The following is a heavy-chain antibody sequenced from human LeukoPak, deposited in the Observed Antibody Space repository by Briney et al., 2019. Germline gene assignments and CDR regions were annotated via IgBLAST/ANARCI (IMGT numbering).Heavy chain of an antibody. V-gene: IGHV4-34*01. D-gene: IGHD3-10*01. J-gene: IGHJ4*02. CDR2: INHSGST. Sequence: SETLSLTCAVYGGSFSGYYWSWIRQPPGKGLEWIGEINHSGSTNYNPSLKSRVTISVDTSKNQFSLKLSSVTAADRAVYYCAGPSHLRAFDYWGQGTLVTVSS. CDR1: GGSFSGYY. CDR3: AGPSHLRAFDY.